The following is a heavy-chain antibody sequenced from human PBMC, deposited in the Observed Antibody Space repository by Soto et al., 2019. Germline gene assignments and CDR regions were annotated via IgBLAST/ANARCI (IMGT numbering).Heavy chain of an antibody. Sequence: QGQLVQSGAEVKKPGASVTVSCKASGYIFNSYGISWVRQAPGQGLEWMGWISAYNGNTNYAQKFQGRVTMTPDTSTSTDYLELRRLRSDDTAVHDYARYRDLGDYHGMDVWGQGTTVTVSS. CDR3: ARYRDLGDYHGMDV. D-gene: IGHD3-16*02. CDR2: ISAYNGNT. V-gene: IGHV1-18*04. J-gene: IGHJ6*02. CDR1: GYIFNSYG.